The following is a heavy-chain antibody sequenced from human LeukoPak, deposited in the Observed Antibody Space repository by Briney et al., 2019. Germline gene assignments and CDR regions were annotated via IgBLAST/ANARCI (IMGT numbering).Heavy chain of an antibody. D-gene: IGHD4-23*01. CDR3: ARDEDDYGGNSPLGY. Sequence: GGSLRLSCEASGFTFSSYWMHWVRQVPGKGLVWVSRLSTDGSTTAYADSVKGRFTISRDNAKNTLYLQMNSLRPEDTAMYYCARDEDDYGGNSPLGYWGQGTLVTVSS. CDR1: GFTFSSYW. J-gene: IGHJ4*02. CDR2: LSTDGSTT. V-gene: IGHV3-74*01.